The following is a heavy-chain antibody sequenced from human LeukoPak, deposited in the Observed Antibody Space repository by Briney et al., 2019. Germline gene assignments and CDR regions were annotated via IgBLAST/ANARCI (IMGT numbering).Heavy chain of an antibody. CDR3: ARAPRGDRRFDP. Sequence: PSETLSLTCTVSGGSISSGGYYWSWIRQHPGKGLEWIGYIYYSGSTYYNPSLKSRVTISVDTSKNQFSLKLSSVTAADTAVYYCARAPRGDRRFDPWGQGTLVTVSS. V-gene: IGHV4-31*03. J-gene: IGHJ5*02. D-gene: IGHD3-16*01. CDR2: IYYSGST. CDR1: GGSISSGGYY.